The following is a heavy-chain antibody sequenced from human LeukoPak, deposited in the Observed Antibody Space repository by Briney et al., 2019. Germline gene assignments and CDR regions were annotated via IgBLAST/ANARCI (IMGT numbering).Heavy chain of an antibody. Sequence: GGSLRLSCAASGFTFSSYSMNWVRQAPGKGLEWVSYISSSSSTIYYADSVKGRFTISRDNAKNSLYLQMNSLRAEDTAVYYCVKPYDSSGFVFDYWGQGTLVTVSS. D-gene: IGHD3-22*01. J-gene: IGHJ4*02. CDR3: VKPYDSSGFVFDY. CDR2: ISSSSSTI. CDR1: GFTFSSYS. V-gene: IGHV3-48*01.